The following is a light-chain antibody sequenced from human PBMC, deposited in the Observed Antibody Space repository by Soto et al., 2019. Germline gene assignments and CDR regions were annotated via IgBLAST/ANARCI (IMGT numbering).Light chain of an antibody. CDR2: GNT. J-gene: IGLJ2*01. CDR1: SSNIGAGYD. V-gene: IGLV1-40*01. CDR3: QSYDISLSVSVV. Sequence: SVLTQPPSVSGAPGQRVTISCTGSSSNIGAGYDVQWYQQLPGAAPRLLIFGNTNRPSGVPDRFSGSRSGTSASLAISGLQAEDEADYYCQSYDISLSVSVVFGGGTQLTVL.